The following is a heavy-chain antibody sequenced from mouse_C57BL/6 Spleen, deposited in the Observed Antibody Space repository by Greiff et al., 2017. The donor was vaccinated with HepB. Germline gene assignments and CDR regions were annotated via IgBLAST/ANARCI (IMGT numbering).Heavy chain of an antibody. CDR1: GFNIKDYY. CDR2: IDPEDGET. Sequence: EVQLQQSGAELVKPGASVKLSCTASGFNIKDYYMHWVKQRTEQGLEWIGRIDPEDGETKYDPKFQGKATITADTSSNTAYLQLSSLTSEDTAVYYCAFYYGSSHWYFDVWGTGTTVTVSS. J-gene: IGHJ1*03. CDR3: AFYYGSSHWYFDV. D-gene: IGHD1-1*01. V-gene: IGHV14-2*01.